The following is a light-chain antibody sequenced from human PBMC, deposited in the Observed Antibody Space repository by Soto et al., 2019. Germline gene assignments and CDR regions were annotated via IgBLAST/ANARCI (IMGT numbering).Light chain of an antibody. CDR3: QQANSFPLT. V-gene: IGKV1-5*03. CDR2: KAS. J-gene: IGKJ4*01. CDR1: QTISSW. Sequence: DIQMTQSPSTLSGSVGDRVTITCRASQTISSWLAWYQQKPGKAPKLLIYKASTLKSGVPSRFSGSGSGTDFTLTISSLQPEDFAIYYCQQANSFPLTFGGGTKVDIK.